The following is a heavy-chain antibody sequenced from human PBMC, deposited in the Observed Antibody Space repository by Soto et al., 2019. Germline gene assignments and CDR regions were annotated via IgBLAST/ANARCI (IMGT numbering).Heavy chain of an antibody. Sequence: QVQLQESGPGLVKPSETLSLTCTVSGGSISSYYWSWIRQPPGKGLEWIGYIYYSGSTNYNPSLKSRVTIAVDTSKNLFSLKLSSVTAADTAVYYCASTRMIVAHFDYWGQGTLVTVSS. V-gene: IGHV4-59*08. J-gene: IGHJ4*02. CDR1: GGSISSYY. CDR2: IYYSGST. D-gene: IGHD3-22*01. CDR3: ASTRMIVAHFDY.